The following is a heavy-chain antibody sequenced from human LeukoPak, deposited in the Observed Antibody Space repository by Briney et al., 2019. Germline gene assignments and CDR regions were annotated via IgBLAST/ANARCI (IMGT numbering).Heavy chain of an antibody. CDR2: VFCSGRT. CDR1: GGFIRDSGYY. J-gene: IGHJ4*02. D-gene: IGHD4-17*01. CDR3: ARLSNDYGDYEGHY. V-gene: IGHV4-39*01. Sequence: SETLSLTCTVSGGFIRDSGYYWGWIRQPPGKGLEWIGTVFCSGRTYYNSSLQSRVTISVDTSKNQFSLRLSSVTPADTAIYYCARLSNDYGDYEGHYWGQGTLVTVSP.